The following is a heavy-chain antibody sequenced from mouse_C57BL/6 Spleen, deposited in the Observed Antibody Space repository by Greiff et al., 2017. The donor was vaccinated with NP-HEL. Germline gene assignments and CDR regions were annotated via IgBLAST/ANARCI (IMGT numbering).Heavy chain of an antibody. J-gene: IGHJ3*01. Sequence: VQVVESDAELVKPGASVKISCKASGYTFTDHNIHWMKQRPEQGLEWIGDIYPRDGSPKYNEKFKGKATVTADKSSSTAYMQLNSLTSEDAAVYFCARGQLRDEEFADWGQGTLVTVSA. CDR2: IYPRDGSP. CDR1: GYTFTDHN. V-gene: IGHV1-78*01. D-gene: IGHD3-2*02. CDR3: ARGQLRDEEFAD.